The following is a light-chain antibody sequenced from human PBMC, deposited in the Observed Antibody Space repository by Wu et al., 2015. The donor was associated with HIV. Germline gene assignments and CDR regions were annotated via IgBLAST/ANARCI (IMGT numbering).Light chain of an antibody. CDR2: GAS. J-gene: IGKJ1*01. CDR3: QQYNNWPLT. V-gene: IGKV3-15*01. CDR1: QSVDSE. Sequence: KVMMQSPGNLSVSPGERATLSCRASQSVDSELAWYQQKPGQAPRLLIYGASTRATGIPARFSGSGSGTEFTLTISSLQSEDFAIYYCQQYNNWPLTFGQGTRVEVK.